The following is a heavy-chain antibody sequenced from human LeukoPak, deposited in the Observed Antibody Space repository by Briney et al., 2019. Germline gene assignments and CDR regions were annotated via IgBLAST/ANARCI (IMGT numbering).Heavy chain of an antibody. J-gene: IGHJ4*02. D-gene: IGHD1-26*01. V-gene: IGHV4-61*02. Sequence: SETLSLTCTVSGGSISSGSYYWSWIRQPAGMGLEWIGRIYTSGSTNYNPSLKSRVTISVDTSKNQFSLKLSSVTAADTAVYYCAREGIVGAHSFDYWGQGTLVTVSS. CDR3: AREGIVGAHSFDY. CDR1: GGSISSGSYY. CDR2: IYTSGST.